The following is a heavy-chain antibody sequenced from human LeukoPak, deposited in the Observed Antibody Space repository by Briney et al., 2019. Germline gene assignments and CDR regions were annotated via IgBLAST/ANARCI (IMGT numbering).Heavy chain of an antibody. CDR3: ARGGRSRRYSYGYQLNWFHP. Sequence: SENLSLTCAGYGVSVCGYYWRWLGPAPGKGLEGSGEINHSGSTYYHPSLKSGTTIPVDTSKNRFSLKLSSVTAADTAVYYCARGGRSRRYSYGYQLNWFHPGGERTLVSVS. D-gene: IGHD5-18*01. CDR1: GVSVCGYY. V-gene: IGHV4-34*01. J-gene: IGHJ5*02. CDR2: INHSGST.